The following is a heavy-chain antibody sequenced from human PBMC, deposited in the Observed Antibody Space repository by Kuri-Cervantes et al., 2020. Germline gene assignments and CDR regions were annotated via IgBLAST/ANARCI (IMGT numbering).Heavy chain of an antibody. CDR1: GYTFTSYD. V-gene: IGHV1-2*02. J-gene: IGHJ4*02. D-gene: IGHD3-3*01. Sequence: ASVKVSCKASGYTFTSYDINWVRQATGQGLEWMGWMNPNSGGTNYAQKFQGRVTMTRDTSISTAYMELSRLRSDDTAVYYCARSGGKYDSENGYWCQGTLVTVSS. CDR2: MNPNSGGT. CDR3: ARSGGKYDSENGY.